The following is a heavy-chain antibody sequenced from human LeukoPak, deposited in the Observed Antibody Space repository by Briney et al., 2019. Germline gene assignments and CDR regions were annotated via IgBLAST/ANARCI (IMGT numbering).Heavy chain of an antibody. CDR3: ARGVYLYYDILTDFDY. J-gene: IGHJ4*02. D-gene: IGHD3-9*01. CDR1: GYTFTGYY. Sequence: ASVKVSCKASGYTFTGYYMHWVRQAPGQGLEWMGGINPNSGGTNYAQKFQGRVTMTRDTSISTAYMELSRLRSDDTAVYYCARGVYLYYDILTDFDYWGQGTLVTVSS. CDR2: INPNSGGT. V-gene: IGHV1-2*02.